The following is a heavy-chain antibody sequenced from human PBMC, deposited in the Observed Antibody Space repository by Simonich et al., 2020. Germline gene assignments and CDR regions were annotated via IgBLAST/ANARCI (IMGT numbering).Heavy chain of an antibody. CDR2: IYSGGST. CDR3: ARWTATGYYFDY. D-gene: IGHD1-1*01. Sequence: EVQLVESGGGLIQPGGSLRLSCAASGFTVRSNYMSWVRQAPGKGLGWVSVIYSGGSTYYADSVKGRFTISRDNSKNTLYLQINSLRAEDTAVYYCARWTATGYYFDYWGQGTLVTVSS. V-gene: IGHV3-53*01. CDR1: GFTVRSNY. J-gene: IGHJ4*02.